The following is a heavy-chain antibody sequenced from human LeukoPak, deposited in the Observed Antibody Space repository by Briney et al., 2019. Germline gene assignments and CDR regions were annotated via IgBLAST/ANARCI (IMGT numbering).Heavy chain of an antibody. CDR1: GFTVSSNY. CDR3: ARPPRSNTLNLYLGNDV. J-gene: IGHJ6*02. CDR2: IYSGGST. D-gene: IGHD5/OR15-5a*01. Sequence: PGGSLRLSCAASGFTVSSNYMSWVRQAPGKGLEWVSVIYSGGSTYYADSVKGRFTISRDNSKNTLYLQMNSLRAEDTAVYYCARPPRSNTLNLYLGNDVWGQGNTGNVSS. V-gene: IGHV3-66*01.